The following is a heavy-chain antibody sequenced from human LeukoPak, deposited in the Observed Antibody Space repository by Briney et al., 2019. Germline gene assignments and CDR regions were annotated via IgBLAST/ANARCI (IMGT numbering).Heavy chain of an antibody. D-gene: IGHD2-8*01. CDR3: ARSARHCNNGVCFTDYYIDL. CDR2: INPNSGDP. V-gene: IGHV1-2*06. J-gene: IGHJ6*03. Sequence: ASVKVSCKTSGYTFTASYIHWVRQAPGQGLEWMGRINPNSGDPNYPQKFQGRVTMTRDTSISTAYMEMSSLTSDDTAVYYCARSARHCNNGVCFTDYYIDLWGKGTTVIVSS. CDR1: GYTFTASY.